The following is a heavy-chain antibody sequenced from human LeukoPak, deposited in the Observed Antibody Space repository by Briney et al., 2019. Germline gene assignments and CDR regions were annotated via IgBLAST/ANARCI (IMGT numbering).Heavy chain of an antibody. D-gene: IGHD3-22*01. J-gene: IGHJ6*03. CDR1: GFTFSSHS. V-gene: IGHV3-21*01. CDR3: ARDSYDSSGYYSLYYYYYYMDV. CDR2: ISGSSSYI. Sequence: GGSLRLSCAASGFTFSSHSMNWVRQAPGKGLEWVSSISGSSSYIYYADSVRGRFTISRDNAKNSLYLQMNSLRAEDTAVYYCARDSYDSSGYYSLYYYYYYMDVWGKGTTVTISS.